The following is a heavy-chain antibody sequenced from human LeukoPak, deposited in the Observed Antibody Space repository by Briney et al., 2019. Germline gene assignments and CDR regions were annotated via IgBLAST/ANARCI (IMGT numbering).Heavy chain of an antibody. V-gene: IGHV1-8*03. CDR1: GYTFTSYD. CDR2: MNPNSGNT. J-gene: IGHJ4*02. CDR3: ARGYCSSTSCYGAADY. Sequence: ASVKVSCKASGYTFTSYDINWVRQATGQGLEWMGWMNPNSGNTGYAQKFQGRVTITRNTSISTAYMELSSLRSEDTAVYYCARGYCSSTSCYGAADYWGQGTLVTVSS. D-gene: IGHD2-2*01.